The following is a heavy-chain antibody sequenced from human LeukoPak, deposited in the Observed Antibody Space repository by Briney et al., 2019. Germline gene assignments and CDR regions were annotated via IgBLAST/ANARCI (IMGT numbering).Heavy chain of an antibody. J-gene: IGHJ6*03. CDR3: ARGAAVAGIYYYYMDV. Sequence: ASVKVSCKASGYLFGKYDINWVRQATGQGLEWMGWMNPNTGDTFYAQKFQGRVTMTRNTSITTAYMELSSLRSDDTAVYYCARGAAVAGIYYYYMDVWGKGTTVTISS. CDR1: GYLFGKYD. D-gene: IGHD6-19*01. V-gene: IGHV1-8*01. CDR2: MNPNTGDT.